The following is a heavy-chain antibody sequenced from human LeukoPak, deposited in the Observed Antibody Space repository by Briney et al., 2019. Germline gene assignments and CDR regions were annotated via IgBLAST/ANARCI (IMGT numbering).Heavy chain of an antibody. J-gene: IGHJ5*02. CDR1: GGTFSSYA. Sequence: GASVKVSCKASGGTFSSYAISWVRQAPGQGLEWMGGIIPIFGTANYAQKFQGRVTITTDESTSTAYMELSSLRSEDTAVYYCARDLVAATQADPYNWFEPWGQGTLVTVSS. D-gene: IGHD2-15*01. V-gene: IGHV1-69*05. CDR2: IIPIFGTA. CDR3: ARDLVAATQADPYNWFEP.